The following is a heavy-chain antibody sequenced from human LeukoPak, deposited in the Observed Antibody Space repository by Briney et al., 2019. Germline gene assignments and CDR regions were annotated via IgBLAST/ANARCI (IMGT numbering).Heavy chain of an antibody. CDR2: ISYDGSNK. CDR1: GFTFSSYA. V-gene: IGHV3-30-3*01. J-gene: IGHJ4*02. D-gene: IGHD6-19*01. Sequence: GGSLRLSCAASGFTFSSYAMHWVRQAPGKGLEWVAVISYDGSNKYYADSVKGRFTISRDNSKNTLYLQMNSLRAEDTAVYYCARARPKQWPPQPHDYWGQGTLVTVSS. CDR3: ARARPKQWPPQPHDY.